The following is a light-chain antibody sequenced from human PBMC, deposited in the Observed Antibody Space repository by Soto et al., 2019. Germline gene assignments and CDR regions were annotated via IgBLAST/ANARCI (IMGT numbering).Light chain of an antibody. J-gene: IGKJ2*01. CDR1: RIVLYSSDNKNN. Sequence: DIVMTQSPDSLAVSLGEGATINCKSSRIVLYSSDNKNNLAWYQQKPGQPPKWLIYWASTRESGVPDRFSGSGSGTDFTLTISSLQAEDVAVYYCQQHYSAPVTFGQGTKLEIK. V-gene: IGKV4-1*01. CDR2: WAS. CDR3: QQHYSAPVT.